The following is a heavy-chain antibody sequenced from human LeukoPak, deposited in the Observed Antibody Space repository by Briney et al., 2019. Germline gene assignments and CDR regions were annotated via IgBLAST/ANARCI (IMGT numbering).Heavy chain of an antibody. CDR3: ARDLAVSDY. CDR1: GFTFSNHY. V-gene: IGHV3-74*01. Sequence: GGSLRLPCAASGFTFSNHYMHWVRQAPGEGLVWVSRINSDGSSTSHANSVKGRFTISRDNAKNSLYLQMNSLRDEDTAMYYCARDLAVSDYWGQGTLVTVSS. J-gene: IGHJ4*02. CDR2: INSDGSST.